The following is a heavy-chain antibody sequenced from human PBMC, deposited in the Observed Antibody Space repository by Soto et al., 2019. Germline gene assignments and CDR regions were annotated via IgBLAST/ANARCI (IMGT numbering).Heavy chain of an antibody. J-gene: IGHJ2*01. Sequence: QDQLVQSGAEVKKPGSSVKVSCKASGGTFSSHTFSWVRQAPGQGLEWMGRIIPALGTATYAQKFQGRVTIPAAESATTVYMELTSPRSEDTAVYYCARPAFGDYWYFDLWGRGTLVTVSS. CDR2: IIPALGTA. V-gene: IGHV1-69*08. D-gene: IGHD4-17*01. CDR3: ARPAFGDYWYFDL. CDR1: GGTFSSHT.